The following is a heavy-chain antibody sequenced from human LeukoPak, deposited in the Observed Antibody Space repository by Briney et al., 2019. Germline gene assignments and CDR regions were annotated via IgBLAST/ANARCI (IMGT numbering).Heavy chain of an antibody. CDR1: GFTFSASA. CDR3: TTRPPGSSSPYFFDF. CDR2: IRSKANSYAT. D-gene: IGHD6-13*01. Sequence: GGSLRLSCAASGFTFSASAMHWVRQASGKGLEWVGRIRSKANSYATAYAVSVNGRLTISRDDSKSTAYLQMNTLKTEDTAVYYCTTRPPGSSSPYFFDFWGQGTLVTVSS. V-gene: IGHV3-73*01. J-gene: IGHJ4*02.